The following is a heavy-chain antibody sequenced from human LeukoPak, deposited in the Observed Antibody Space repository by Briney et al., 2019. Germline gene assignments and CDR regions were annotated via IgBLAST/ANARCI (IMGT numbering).Heavy chain of an antibody. V-gene: IGHV3-66*02. CDR1: GFTVSSNY. D-gene: IGHD6-6*01. CDR2: IYSGGST. Sequence: GGSLRLSCAASGFTVSSNYMSWVRQAPGKGPEWVSVIYSGGSTYYADSVKGRFTISRDNSKMTVYLQMNRLRPGGTAVYYCATEYKSSSGAFEIWGRGTMVTVSS. CDR3: ATEYKSSSGAFEI. J-gene: IGHJ3*02.